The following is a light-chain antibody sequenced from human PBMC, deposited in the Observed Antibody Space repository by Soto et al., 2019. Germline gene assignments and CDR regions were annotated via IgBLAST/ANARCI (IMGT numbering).Light chain of an antibody. CDR1: SNDVGDYNY. CDR3: SSYEGSSTLYV. CDR2: EVS. J-gene: IGLJ1*01. Sequence: QSVLTQPPSASGSPGQSVTISCTGTSNDVGDYNYVSWYQQHPGKAPKLMIYEVSKRPSGVPGRFSGSKSGNTASLTVSGLQAEDEADYYCSSYEGSSTLYVFGTWTKVTVL. V-gene: IGLV2-8*01.